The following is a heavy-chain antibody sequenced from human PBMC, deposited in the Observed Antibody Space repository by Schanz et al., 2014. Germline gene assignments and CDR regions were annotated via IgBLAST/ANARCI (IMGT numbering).Heavy chain of an antibody. J-gene: IGHJ4*02. V-gene: IGHV1-8*01. CDR3: TKGRTFGR. CDR2: MNSKTGNT. CDR1: GYTFTTYY. D-gene: IGHD3-16*01. Sequence: QVQLVQSGAEVMKPGSSVKVSCKASGYTFTTYYIHWVRQATGQGLEWMGWMNSKTGNTGYAQRFQGRVTMTRNTSITTAYLELSSLRSGDTAVYYCTKGRTFGRWGQGTLVTVSS.